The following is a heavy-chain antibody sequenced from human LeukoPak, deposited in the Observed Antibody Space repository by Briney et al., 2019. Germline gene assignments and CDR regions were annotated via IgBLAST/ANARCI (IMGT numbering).Heavy chain of an antibody. CDR3: ARGSYSSGWNLDY. V-gene: IGHV1-2*02. Sequence: ASVKVSCKASGYTFTGYYMHWVRQAPGQGLEWMGWINPNSGDTNYAQKFQGRVTMTRDTSISTAYMELSRLRSDDTAVYYCARGSYSSGWNLDYWGQGTLVTVSS. J-gene: IGHJ4*02. D-gene: IGHD6-19*01. CDR1: GYTFTGYY. CDR2: INPNSGDT.